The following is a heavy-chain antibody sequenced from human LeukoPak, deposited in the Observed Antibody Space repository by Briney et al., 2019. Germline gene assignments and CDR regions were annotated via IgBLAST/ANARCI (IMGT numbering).Heavy chain of an antibody. D-gene: IGHD3-10*01. V-gene: IGHV3-13*01. Sequence: GGSLRLSCAASGFTFSSYDMHWVRQATGKGLEWVSAIGTAGDTYYPGSVKGRFTISRESAKNSLYLQMNSLRAGDTAVYYCARAPRGVRGVITYGMDVWGQGTTVTVSS. CDR1: GFTFSSYD. CDR2: IGTAGDT. J-gene: IGHJ6*02. CDR3: ARAPRGVRGVITYGMDV.